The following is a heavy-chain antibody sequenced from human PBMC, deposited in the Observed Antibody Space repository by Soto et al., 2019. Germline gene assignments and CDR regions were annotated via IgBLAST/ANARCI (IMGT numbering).Heavy chain of an antibody. J-gene: IGHJ5*02. Sequence: QVIVKESGPVLVKPTETLTLTCTVSGFSLSNAGLGVSWIRKPPGKALEWLAHIFSNDEKSYSTSLKSRLTISNDTSKSQVVLTMTNMDPVDTATYYCASTSTTSWYWFDPWGQGTLVTVSS. D-gene: IGHD2-2*01. V-gene: IGHV2-26*04. CDR1: GFSLSNAGLG. CDR2: IFSNDEK. CDR3: ASTSTTSWYWFDP.